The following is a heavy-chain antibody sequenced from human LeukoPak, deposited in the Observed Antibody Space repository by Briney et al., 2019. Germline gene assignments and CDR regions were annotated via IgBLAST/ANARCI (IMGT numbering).Heavy chain of an antibody. D-gene: IGHD4-17*01. J-gene: IGHJ2*01. Sequence: GGSLRLSCAGSGFTFSSYWMHWVRQAPGKGLVWVARFNSDGSSTSYADSVKGRFTISRDNAKTTLYLQMNSLRAEDTAVYYCARASDYEYWYFDLWGRGTLVTVSS. V-gene: IGHV3-74*01. CDR3: ARASDYEYWYFDL. CDR1: GFTFSSYW. CDR2: FNSDGSST.